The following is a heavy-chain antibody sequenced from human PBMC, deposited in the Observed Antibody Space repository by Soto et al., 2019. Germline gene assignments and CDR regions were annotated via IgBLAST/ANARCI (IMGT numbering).Heavy chain of an antibody. J-gene: IGHJ6*02. CDR1: GGSISSGGYS. CDR3: AGDDGDYDYYYGMDV. V-gene: IGHV4-30-2*01. D-gene: IGHD4-17*01. Sequence: PSETLSLTCAVSGGSISSGGYSWSWVRQPPGKGLEWIGYIYHSGSTYYNPSLKSRVTISVDRSKNQFSLKLSSVTAADTAVYYCAGDDGDYDYYYGMDVWGQGTPVTVSS. CDR2: IYHSGST.